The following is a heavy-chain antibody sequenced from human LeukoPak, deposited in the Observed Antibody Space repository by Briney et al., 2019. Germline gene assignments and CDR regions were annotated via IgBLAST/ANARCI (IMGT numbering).Heavy chain of an antibody. V-gene: IGHV4-4*07. J-gene: IGHJ6*02. CDR1: GGSISSYY. CDR3: ASRRGPSIVGSGRQTYYYYYGMDV. Sequence: SETLSLTCTVSGGSISSYYWSWIRQPAGKGLEWIGRIYTSGSTNYSPSLESRVTMSLDTSKNQFSLRLSSVTAADTAVYYCASRRGPSIVGSGRQTYYYYYGMDVWGQGTTVTVSS. CDR2: IYTSGST. D-gene: IGHD3-10*01.